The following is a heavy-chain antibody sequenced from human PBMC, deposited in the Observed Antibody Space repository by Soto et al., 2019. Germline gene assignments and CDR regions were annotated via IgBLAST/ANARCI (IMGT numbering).Heavy chain of an antibody. CDR3: ARVRQLVGYFYYYMDV. Sequence: QVQLLQSGAEVKKPGASVKVSCKASGYTFTNYGITWVRQAPGQGLEWMGWISAYNGDTHYTQRLQGRVTMTTDTATSTSYQGLRGLLSDEPGGFYWARVRQLVGYFYYYMDVWGKGTTVTVAS. J-gene: IGHJ6*03. D-gene: IGHD6-6*01. CDR2: ISAYNGDT. CDR1: GYTFTNYG. V-gene: IGHV1-18*01.